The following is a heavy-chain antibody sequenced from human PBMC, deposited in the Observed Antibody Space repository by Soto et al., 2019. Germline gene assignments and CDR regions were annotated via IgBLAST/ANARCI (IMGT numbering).Heavy chain of an antibody. V-gene: IGHV4-59*08. J-gene: IGHJ4*02. Sequence: SETLSLTCTVSGGSTSSYYWSWIRQPPGKGLEWIGYIYYSGSTNYNPSLKSRVTISVDTSKNQLSLKLSSVAAADTAVYYCARRYGYYFDYWGQGTLVTVSS. CDR3: ARRYGYYFDY. D-gene: IGHD4-17*01. CDR2: IYYSGST. CDR1: GGSTSSYY.